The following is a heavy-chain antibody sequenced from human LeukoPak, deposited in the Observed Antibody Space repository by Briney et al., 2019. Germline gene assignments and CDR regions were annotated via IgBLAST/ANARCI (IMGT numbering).Heavy chain of an antibody. Sequence: GGSLRPSCAASGFTFSSYGMHWVRQAPGKGLEWVAVISYDGSNKYYADSVKGRFTIPRDNSKNTLYLQMNSLRAEDTAVYYCAKDRTGVGRGMDVWGQGTTVTVSS. CDR1: GFTFSSYG. V-gene: IGHV3-30*18. CDR3: AKDRTGVGRGMDV. CDR2: ISYDGSNK. J-gene: IGHJ6*02. D-gene: IGHD1-26*01.